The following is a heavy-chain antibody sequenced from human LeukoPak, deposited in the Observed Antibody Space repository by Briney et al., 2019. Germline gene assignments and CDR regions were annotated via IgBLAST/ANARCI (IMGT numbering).Heavy chain of an antibody. CDR2: IYYSGST. CDR1: GGSISSGDCY. CDR3: ARVLYYYGSGSYLDY. D-gene: IGHD3-10*01. V-gene: IGHV4-30-4*01. Sequence: SETLSLTCTVSGGSISSGDCYWSWIRQPPGKGLEWIGYIYYSGSTYYNPSLKSRVTISVDTSKNQFSLKLSSVTAADTAVYYCARVLYYYGSGSYLDYWGQGTLVTVSS. J-gene: IGHJ4*02.